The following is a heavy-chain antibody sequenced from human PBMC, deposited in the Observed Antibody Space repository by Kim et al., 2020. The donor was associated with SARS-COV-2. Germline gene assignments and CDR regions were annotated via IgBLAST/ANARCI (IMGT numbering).Heavy chain of an antibody. J-gene: IGHJ2*01. V-gene: IGHV1-3*01. CDR1: GYTFTNYA. CDR2: INPVNGNT. Sequence: ASVKVSCKASGYTFTNYAMHWVRQAPGQRLEWTGWINPVNGNTKYSQNFHGRVTITRDTSATTSYMELSSLRSEDTAVYYCARDHCSTISCYSLYWYFDLWGRGTLVTVSS. CDR3: ARDHCSTISCYSLYWYFDL. D-gene: IGHD2-2*02.